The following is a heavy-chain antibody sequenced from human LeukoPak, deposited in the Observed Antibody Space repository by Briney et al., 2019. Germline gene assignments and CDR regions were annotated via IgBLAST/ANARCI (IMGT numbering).Heavy chain of an antibody. Sequence: ASVKVSCKASGYTFTNYTLNWVRQAPGQRLEWMGWINAGNGNTKYSQKFQGRVTFTRDTSASTAYMELSSLTSEDTAVYYCARGRWSATTATYYLDFWGQGTLVTVSS. D-gene: IGHD5-24*01. CDR2: INAGNGNT. CDR1: GYTFTNYT. V-gene: IGHV1-3*01. J-gene: IGHJ4*02. CDR3: ARGRWSATTATYYLDF.